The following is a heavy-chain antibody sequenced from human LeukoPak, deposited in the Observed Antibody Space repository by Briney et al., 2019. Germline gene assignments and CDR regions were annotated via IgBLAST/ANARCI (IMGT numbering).Heavy chain of an antibody. J-gene: IGHJ4*02. Sequence: SETLSLTCSVSGGSIGRSSYYWGWTRQPPGKGLEWIGSIYYSGGTYYNPSLESRVTISVDTSRNQFSLKLGSVTAADTAVYYCARHGSIATGAFTYWGQGTLVTVSS. CDR1: GGSIGRSSYY. CDR3: ARHGSIATGAFTY. V-gene: IGHV4-39*01. D-gene: IGHD6-13*01. CDR2: IYYSGGT.